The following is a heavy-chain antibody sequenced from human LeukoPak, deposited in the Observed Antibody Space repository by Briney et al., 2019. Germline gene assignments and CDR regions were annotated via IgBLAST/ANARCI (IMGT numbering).Heavy chain of an antibody. D-gene: IGHD3-10*01. Sequence: GGSLRLSCAASGFTFSSYEMNWVRQAPGKGLEWVSYISSSGSTIYHADSVKGRFTISRDNAKNSLYLQMNSLRAEDTAVYYCATSWFGDYYFDYWGQGTLVTVSS. V-gene: IGHV3-48*03. J-gene: IGHJ4*02. CDR3: ATSWFGDYYFDY. CDR2: ISSSGSTI. CDR1: GFTFSSYE.